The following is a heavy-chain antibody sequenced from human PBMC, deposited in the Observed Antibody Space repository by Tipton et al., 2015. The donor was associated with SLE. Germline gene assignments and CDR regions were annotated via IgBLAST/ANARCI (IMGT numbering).Heavy chain of an antibody. Sequence: SLRLSCAASGFTFSSYSMNWVRQAPGKGLEWVANIKQDGSEKYYVDSVKGRFTISRDNAKNTLYLQMNSLRAEDMAVYYCAKEPDIVVGHFQYYGMDVWGQGTAVTVSS. V-gene: IGHV3-7*05. CDR1: GFTFSSYS. J-gene: IGHJ6*02. CDR2: IKQDGSEK. CDR3: AKEPDIVVGHFQYYGMDV. D-gene: IGHD2-15*01.